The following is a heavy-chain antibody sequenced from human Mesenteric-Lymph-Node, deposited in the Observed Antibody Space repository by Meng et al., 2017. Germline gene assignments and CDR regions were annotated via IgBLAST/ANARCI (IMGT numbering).Heavy chain of an antibody. CDR3: ARTIGGADIVVVPAAYYFDY. CDR2: INYSGIT. Sequence: QLQLQQWGAGLLKPSETLSLTCAVDGESFSGYFWSWIRQPPGKGLQWIGEINYSGITNYNPSLESRVSLSLDTTKKRFSLKLTSVTAADTAVYYCARTIGGADIVVVPAAYYFDYWGQGTLVTVSS. J-gene: IGHJ4*02. D-gene: IGHD2-2*01. CDR1: GESFSGYF. V-gene: IGHV4-34*01.